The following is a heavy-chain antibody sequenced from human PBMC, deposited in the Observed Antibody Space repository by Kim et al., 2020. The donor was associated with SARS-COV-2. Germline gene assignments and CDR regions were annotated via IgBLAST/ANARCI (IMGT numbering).Heavy chain of an antibody. V-gene: IGHV3-30*07. J-gene: IGHJ4*02. CDR3: ARDMGYYDFWSGYYPPLDY. D-gene: IGHD3-3*01. Sequence: RFTISRDNSKNTLYLQMNGLRAEDTAVYYCARDMGYYDFWSGYYPPLDYWGQGTLVTVSS.